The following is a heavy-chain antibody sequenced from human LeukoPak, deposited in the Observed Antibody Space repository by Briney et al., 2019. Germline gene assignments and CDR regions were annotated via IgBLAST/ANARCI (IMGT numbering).Heavy chain of an antibody. Sequence: ASVKVSCKASGYTFTGYYMHWVRQAPGQGLEWMGWINPNSGGTNYAQEFQGRVTMTGDTSISTAYMELSRLRSDDTAVYYCARRRITMVRGVITHFDYWGQGTLVTVSS. D-gene: IGHD3-10*01. CDR3: ARRRITMVRGVITHFDY. J-gene: IGHJ4*02. CDR2: INPNSGGT. CDR1: GYTFTGYY. V-gene: IGHV1-2*02.